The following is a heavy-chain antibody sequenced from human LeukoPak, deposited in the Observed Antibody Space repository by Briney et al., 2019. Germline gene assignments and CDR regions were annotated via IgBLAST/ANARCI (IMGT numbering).Heavy chain of an antibody. D-gene: IGHD6-6*01. V-gene: IGHV3-23*02. J-gene: IGHJ4*02. CDR2: ITDTGGDT. Sequence: SGGSLRLSCAASGFTFAGWAMNGVRQAPGKGLEWVSCITDTGGDTYYGYSVKVRFTVSRDSSKNTLYLQMNSLRAEDTAVYHCAKRVSYSSSAAYFDPWGQGTLVTVSS. CDR3: AKRVSYSSSAAYFDP. CDR1: GFTFAGWA.